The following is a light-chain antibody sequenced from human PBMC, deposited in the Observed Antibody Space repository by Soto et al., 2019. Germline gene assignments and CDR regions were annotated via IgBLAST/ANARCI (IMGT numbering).Light chain of an antibody. CDR3: QQYGHSPWT. CDR2: GAS. V-gene: IGKV3-20*01. CDR1: QSFSTGY. Sequence: EIVLTQSPGTLSLSPGERATLSCRASQSFSTGYLAWYQQKPGQAPRLLIHGASSRATGIPDRFSGSGSGTDFTLTISRLEPEDFAVYYCQQYGHSPWTFXQGTKVDIK. J-gene: IGKJ1*01.